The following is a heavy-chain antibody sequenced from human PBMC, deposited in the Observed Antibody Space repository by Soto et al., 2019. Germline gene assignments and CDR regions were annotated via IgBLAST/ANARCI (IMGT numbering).Heavy chain of an antibody. CDR2: IIPIFGTA. Sequence: SVKVSCKASVGTFSSYAISWVRQAPGQGLEWMGGIIPIFGTANYAQKFQGRVTITADKSTSTAYMELSSLRSEDTAVYYCARDRDTMVRGVSRGYYYYGMDVWGQGTTVTVSS. D-gene: IGHD3-10*01. CDR3: ARDRDTMVRGVSRGYYYYGMDV. CDR1: VGTFSSYA. V-gene: IGHV1-69*06. J-gene: IGHJ6*02.